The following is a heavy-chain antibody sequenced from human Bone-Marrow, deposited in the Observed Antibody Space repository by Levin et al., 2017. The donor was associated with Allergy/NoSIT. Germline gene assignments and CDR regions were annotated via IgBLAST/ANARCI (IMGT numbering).Heavy chain of an antibody. CDR2: LDSEDGET. Sequence: GESLKISCRVSGYSLSDKSMHWVRQAPGKGLEWMGGLDSEDGETMFAEKFQGRLTMTEDTSTETAYMQLSSLRADDTAVYYCARTNDFWSRYYDYWGQGTQVTVSS. CDR1: GYSLSDKS. V-gene: IGHV1-24*01. CDR3: ARTNDFWSRYYDY. D-gene: IGHD3-3*01. J-gene: IGHJ4*02.